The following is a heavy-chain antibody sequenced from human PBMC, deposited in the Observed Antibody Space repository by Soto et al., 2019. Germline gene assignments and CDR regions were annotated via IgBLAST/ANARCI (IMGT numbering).Heavy chain of an antibody. V-gene: IGHV1-69*01. CDR1: GYLFNNHA. CDR3: AASSAIAAAGYFKF. D-gene: IGHD6-13*01. CDR2: ISPLFSTT. Sequence: QVQLVKSGAEVKEPGSSVKVSCKASGYLFNNHAFNWVRQAPGQGLEWMGRISPLFSTTNYAQQFQGRVTIGADELTTIVYLEVNNLESDDTAMYYCAASSAIAAAGYFKFWGQGTLGTVSP. J-gene: IGHJ4*02.